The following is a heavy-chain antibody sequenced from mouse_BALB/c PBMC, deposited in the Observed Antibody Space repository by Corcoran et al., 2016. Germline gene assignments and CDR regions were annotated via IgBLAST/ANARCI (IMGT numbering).Heavy chain of an antibody. Sequence: LVKTGASVKISCKASGYSFTGYYMHWVKQSHGKSLEWIGYISCYNGATSYNQKFKGKATFTVDTSSSTAYMQFNSLTSEDSAVYYCARRDYDYWYFDVCGAWTTVTVSS. CDR3: ARRDYDYWYFDV. J-gene: IGHJ1*01. V-gene: IGHV1S34*01. CDR1: GYSFTGYY. D-gene: IGHD2-4*01. CDR2: ISCYNGAT.